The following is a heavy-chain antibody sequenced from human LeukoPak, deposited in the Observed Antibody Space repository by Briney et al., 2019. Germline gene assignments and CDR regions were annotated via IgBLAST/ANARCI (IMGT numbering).Heavy chain of an antibody. V-gene: IGHV3-74*01. J-gene: IGHJ4*02. CDR2: INMDGRST. D-gene: IGHD1-26*01. Sequence: GGSLRLSCAASGFTFSSYAMSWVRQAPGKGLLWVSRINMDGRSTSYADSVKGRFTISRDNAKNTLYLHMNSLGAEDTAVYYCARIAVGAIDYWGQGTLVTVSS. CDR1: GFTFSSYA. CDR3: ARIAVGAIDY.